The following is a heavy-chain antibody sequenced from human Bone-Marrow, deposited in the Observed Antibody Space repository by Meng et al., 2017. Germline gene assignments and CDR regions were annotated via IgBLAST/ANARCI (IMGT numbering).Heavy chain of an antibody. CDR3: ARAFFALVAVIRSLHH. D-gene: IGHD2-15*01. CDR1: GDTVKGYY. V-gene: IGHV1-2*02. J-gene: IGHJ1*01. CDR2: INPNSGGT. Sequence: ASVKVSGKAAGDTVKGYYMHWVRQAPGQGLEWMGWINPNSGGTNYAQKFQGRVTMTRDTSISTAYMELSRLRSDDTAVYYCARAFFALVAVIRSLHHWCQGTLVTVSS.